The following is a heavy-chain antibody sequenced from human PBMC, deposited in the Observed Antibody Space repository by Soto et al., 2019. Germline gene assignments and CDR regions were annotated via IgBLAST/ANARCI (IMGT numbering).Heavy chain of an antibody. CDR3: AREDSSGYYYWGQAIDY. CDR2: ISSSSSTI. CDR1: GFTFSSYS. J-gene: IGHJ4*02. Sequence: GGSLRLSCAASGFTFSSYSMNWVRQAPGKGLEWVSYISSSSSTIYYADSVKGRFTISRDNAKNSLYLQMNSLRDEDTAVYYCAREDSSGYYYWGQAIDYWGQGTLVTVSS. V-gene: IGHV3-48*02. D-gene: IGHD3-22*01.